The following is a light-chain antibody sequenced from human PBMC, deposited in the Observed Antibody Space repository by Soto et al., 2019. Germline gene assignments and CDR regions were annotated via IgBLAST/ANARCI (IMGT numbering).Light chain of an antibody. CDR1: QSVSSSY. CDR3: HQYGSSPGT. J-gene: IGKJ1*01. Sequence: EIGLTKSQGTLSLSPGERATLSCRASQSVSSSYLAWYQQKPGQAPRLHIYGASSRATCIPDSFSGSGSDTHFTLTISRLEPEDYAVYYCHQYGSSPGTSGKGTKVEIK. CDR2: GAS. V-gene: IGKV3-20*01.